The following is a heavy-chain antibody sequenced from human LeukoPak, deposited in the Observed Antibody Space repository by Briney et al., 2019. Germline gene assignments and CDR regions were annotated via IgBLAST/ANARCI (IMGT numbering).Heavy chain of an antibody. J-gene: IGHJ4*02. D-gene: IGHD3-10*01. CDR3: ARQGVRGVIAQVFDY. Sequence: SETLTLTCTVSGGSISSYYWSWIRQPPGKGLEWIGYSYTSGSTNYNPSLKSRVTISVDTSKNQFSLKLSSVTAADTAVYYCARQGVRGVIAQVFDYWGQGTLVTVSS. CDR2: SYTSGST. CDR1: GGSISSYY. V-gene: IGHV4-4*09.